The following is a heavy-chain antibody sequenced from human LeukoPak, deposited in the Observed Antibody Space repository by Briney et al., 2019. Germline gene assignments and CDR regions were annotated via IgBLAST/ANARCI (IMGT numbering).Heavy chain of an antibody. CDR3: ASLGWCSSTSCPPPNWFDP. Sequence: ASVKVSCKASGYTFTGYYMHWVRQAPGQGLEWMGRINPNSGGTNYAQKFQGGVTMTRDTSISTAYMELSRLRSDDTAVYYCASLGWCSSTSCPPPNWFDPWGQGTLVTVSS. CDR1: GYTFTGYY. CDR2: INPNSGGT. D-gene: IGHD2-2*01. J-gene: IGHJ5*02. V-gene: IGHV1-2*06.